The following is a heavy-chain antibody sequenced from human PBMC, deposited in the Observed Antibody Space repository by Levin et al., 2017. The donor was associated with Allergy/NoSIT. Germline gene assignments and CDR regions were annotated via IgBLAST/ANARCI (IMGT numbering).Heavy chain of an antibody. CDR1: GFAFSRFW. CDR2: ILQDGSEK. V-gene: IGHV3-7*02. CDR3: ASSWGSAVDI. J-gene: IGHJ3*02. D-gene: IGHD7-27*01. Sequence: GGSLRLSCAASGFAFSRFWMSWVRQAPGKGLEWVANILQDGSEKDYVDSVKGRFTISTDYAKNSLYLQMNSLRAEDTAVYYCASSWGSAVDIWGQGTLVTVSS.